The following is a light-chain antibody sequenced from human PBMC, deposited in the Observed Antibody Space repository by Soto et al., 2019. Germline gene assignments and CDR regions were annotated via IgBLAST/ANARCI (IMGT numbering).Light chain of an antibody. CDR1: SSDVGSYNL. Sequence: QSALTQPASVSGSPGQSITISCTGTSSDVGSYNLVSWYQQHPGKAPKVIIYEVNKRPSGVSNRFSGSKSGNTASLTISGLQAEDEADYYCCSYAGPDTFVVLGGGTKLTVL. V-gene: IGLV2-23*02. J-gene: IGLJ2*01. CDR2: EVN. CDR3: CSYAGPDTFVV.